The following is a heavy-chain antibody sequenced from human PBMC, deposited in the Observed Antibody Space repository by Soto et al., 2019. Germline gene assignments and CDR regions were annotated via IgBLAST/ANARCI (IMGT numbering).Heavy chain of an antibody. Sequence: QVQLQESGPGLVKPSQTLSLSCSVSGGSVNSAGHYWSWIRQHPGKGLEWIGYIYYGGRTDFNPSLKSRVLISVDTSKNQFSLKLNSVTVADTAVYYCTRSIGDSSGYFHDAFDIWGQGTMVTVSS. CDR3: TRSIGDSSGYFHDAFDI. CDR1: GGSVNSAGHY. J-gene: IGHJ3*02. D-gene: IGHD3-22*01. CDR2: IYYGGRT. V-gene: IGHV4-31*03.